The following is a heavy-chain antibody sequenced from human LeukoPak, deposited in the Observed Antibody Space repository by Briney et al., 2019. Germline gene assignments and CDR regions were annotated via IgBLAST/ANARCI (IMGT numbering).Heavy chain of an antibody. J-gene: IGHJ3*02. CDR2: IYYSGST. CDR3: ARGIGITMIGDDAFDI. V-gene: IGHV4-39*01. CDR1: GGSISSSSYY. D-gene: IGHD3-22*01. Sequence: ETLSLTCTVSGGSISSSSYYWGWIRQPPGKGLEWIGSIYYSGSTYHNPSLKSRVTISVDTSKNQFSLKLSSVTAADTAGYYCARGIGITMIGDDAFDIWGQGTMVTVSS.